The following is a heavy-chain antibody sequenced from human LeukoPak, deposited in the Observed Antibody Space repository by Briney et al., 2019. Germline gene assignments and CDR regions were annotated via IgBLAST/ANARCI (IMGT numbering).Heavy chain of an antibody. V-gene: IGHV4-59*01. Sequence: SETLSLTCTVSGGSISSYYWSWIRQPPGKGLEWIGYIYYSGSTNYNPSLKSRVTISVDTSKNQFSLKLSSVTAADTAVYYCARAGCCSSTSCYRRFWFDPWGQGTLVTVSS. CDR2: IYYSGST. J-gene: IGHJ5*02. CDR1: GGSISSYY. D-gene: IGHD2-2*01. CDR3: ARAGCCSSTSCYRRFWFDP.